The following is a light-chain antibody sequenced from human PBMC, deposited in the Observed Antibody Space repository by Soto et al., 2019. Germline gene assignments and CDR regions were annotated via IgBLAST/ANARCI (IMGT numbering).Light chain of an antibody. V-gene: IGKV1-39*01. CDR3: QQSHSTPRT. CDR2: TTS. J-gene: IGKJ1*01. Sequence: DIQMTQSPSSLSASVGDGVTITCRASQSIAGYLNWYQQKPGEAPKLVIYTTSTLQSGVPSRFSGSGSGTDYTLTISSLQPEDFATYSCQQSHSTPRTFGQGTKVDIK. CDR1: QSIAGY.